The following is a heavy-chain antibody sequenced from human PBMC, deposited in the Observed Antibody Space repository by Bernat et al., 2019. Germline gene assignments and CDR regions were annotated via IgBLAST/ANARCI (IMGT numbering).Heavy chain of an antibody. J-gene: IGHJ4*02. V-gene: IGHV3-23*01. Sequence: EVQLLESGGCLVQPGGSLRLSCAASGFTFSSYAMSWVRQAPGKGLVWVSVISANGASTYYADSVKGRFTISKDNSKNTLYLQMNSLRAEDTAVYYCASNWNLDCWGQGTLVTVSS. CDR2: ISANGAST. CDR3: ASNWNLDC. CDR1: GFTFSSYA. D-gene: IGHD1-1*01.